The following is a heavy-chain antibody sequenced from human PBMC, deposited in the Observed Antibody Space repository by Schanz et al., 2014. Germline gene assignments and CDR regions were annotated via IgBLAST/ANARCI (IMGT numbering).Heavy chain of an antibody. CDR2: LTGSGGGT. CDR3: AKAGSGWSTAGYYY. D-gene: IGHD6-19*01. Sequence: EVKLLESGGHLVQPGGSLRLSCVASGFTFSTYAMSWVRQAPGKGPEWVSSLTGSGGGTYYADSVRGRFAISRENSKSILYLQMNSLRAEDTAVYYCAKAGSGWSTAGYYYWGQGTLVAVSS. V-gene: IGHV3-23*01. CDR1: GFTFSTYA. J-gene: IGHJ4*02.